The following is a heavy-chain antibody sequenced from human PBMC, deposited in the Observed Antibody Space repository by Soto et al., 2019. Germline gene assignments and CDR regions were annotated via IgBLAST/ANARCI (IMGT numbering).Heavy chain of an antibody. CDR3: ARGIAVAGTDAFDI. D-gene: IGHD6-19*01. J-gene: IGHJ3*02. V-gene: IGHV1-69*02. Sequence: SVKVSCKASGGTFSSYTISWVRQAPGQGLEWMGRIIPILGIANYAQKFQGRVTITADKSTSTAYMELSSLRSEDTAVYYCARGIAVAGTDAFDIWGQGTMVTVSS. CDR1: GGTFSSYT. CDR2: IIPILGIA.